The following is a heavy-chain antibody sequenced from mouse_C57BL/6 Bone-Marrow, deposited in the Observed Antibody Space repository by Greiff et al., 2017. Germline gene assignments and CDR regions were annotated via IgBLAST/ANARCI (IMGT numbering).Heavy chain of an antibody. V-gene: IGHV1-81*01. CDR2: IYPRSGNT. J-gene: IGHJ2*01. Sequence: VQLQQSGAELARPGASVKLSCKASGYTFTSYGISWVKQRTGQGLEWIGEIYPRSGNTYYNEKFKGKATLTADKSSSTAYMELRSLTSEDSAVYFGARGEYYYGSSYRHFDYWGQGTTLTVSS. CDR1: GYTFTSYG. D-gene: IGHD1-1*01. CDR3: ARGEYYYGSSYRHFDY.